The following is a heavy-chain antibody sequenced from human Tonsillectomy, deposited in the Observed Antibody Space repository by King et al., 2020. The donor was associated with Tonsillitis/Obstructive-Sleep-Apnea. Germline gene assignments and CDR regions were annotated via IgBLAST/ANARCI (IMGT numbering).Heavy chain of an antibody. CDR1: GYTFTRHY. Sequence: QLVQSVAEVKKPGASVKVSCKAYGYTFTRHYIHWVRQAPGQGLEWMGMINPSSGSTTYAQKFHGRVTMTRDTSTSTVHMELSSLRSEDTAVYYCARDDKDDRYFDYWGQGTLVTVSS. D-gene: IGHD3-22*01. J-gene: IGHJ4*02. CDR3: ARDDKDDRYFDY. V-gene: IGHV1-46*01. CDR2: INPSSGST.